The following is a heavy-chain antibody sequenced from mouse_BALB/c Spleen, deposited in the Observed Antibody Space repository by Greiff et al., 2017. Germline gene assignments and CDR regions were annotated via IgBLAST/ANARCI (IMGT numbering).Heavy chain of an antibody. V-gene: IGHV5-6*01. CDR2: ISSGGSYT. CDR3: ARHEGNWDVDY. D-gene: IGHD4-1*01. CDR1: GFTFSSYG. Sequence: DVQLQESGGDLVKPGGSLKLSCAASGFTFSSYGMSWVRQTPDKRLEWVATISSGGSYTYYPDSVKGRFTISRDNAKNTLYLQMSSLKSEDTAMYYCARHEGNWDVDYWGQGTTLTVSS. J-gene: IGHJ2*01.